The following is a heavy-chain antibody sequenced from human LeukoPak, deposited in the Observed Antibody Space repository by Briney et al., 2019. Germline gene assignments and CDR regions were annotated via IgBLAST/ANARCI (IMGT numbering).Heavy chain of an antibody. CDR3: AREKGDYYDSSSFDQ. CDR2: INSDGSST. CDR1: GFTFSSYW. Sequence: PGGSLRLSCAAPGFTFSSYWMHWVRQAPGKGLVWVSRINSDGSSTSYADSVKGRFTISRDNAKNTLYLQMNSLRAEDTAVYYCAREKGDYYDSSSFDQWGQGTLVTVSS. V-gene: IGHV3-74*01. D-gene: IGHD3-22*01. J-gene: IGHJ4*02.